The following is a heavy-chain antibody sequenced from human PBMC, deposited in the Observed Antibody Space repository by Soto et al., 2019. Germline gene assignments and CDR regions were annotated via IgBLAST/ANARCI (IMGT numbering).Heavy chain of an antibody. V-gene: IGHV3-23*01. J-gene: IGHJ3*02. Sequence: GGSLRLSCAVSGFICSSYDMIWVRQAPGKGLEWVSTILVGGSTHYEDSVKGRFTISRDTSKNTVYLQMSSLTAGDTAFYYCAKATATSGGAFEIYGQGTMVTVSS. CDR3: AKATATSGGAFEI. D-gene: IGHD1-26*01. CDR2: ILVGGST. CDR1: GFICSSYD.